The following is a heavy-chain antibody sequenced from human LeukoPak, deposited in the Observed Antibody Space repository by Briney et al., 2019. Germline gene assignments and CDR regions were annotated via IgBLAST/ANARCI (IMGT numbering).Heavy chain of an antibody. D-gene: IGHD6-19*01. CDR1: GFTFSSYA. J-gene: IGHJ4*02. Sequence: GGSLRLSCAASGFTFSSYAVSWVRQAPGKGLEWVSTINSSGDNTYYADSVKGRFTISRDNAKNSLYLQMNSLRAEDTALYYCAKDISSSGHYYFDYWGQGTLVTVSS. V-gene: IGHV3-23*01. CDR2: INSSGDNT. CDR3: AKDISSSGHYYFDY.